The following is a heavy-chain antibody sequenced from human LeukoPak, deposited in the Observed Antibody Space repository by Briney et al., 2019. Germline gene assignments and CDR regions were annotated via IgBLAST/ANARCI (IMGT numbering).Heavy chain of an antibody. J-gene: IGHJ4*02. D-gene: IGHD3-22*01. CDR1: GYTFTHHG. CDR3: ARDPSNSSGYHAHFDS. Sequence: GASVKVSCKASGYTFTHHGISWVRQAPGQGLEWMGWISCYNGDTMYAQNVQGRVTMTTDTSTRTAYIELRSLRSDVTAMYYCARDPSNSSGYHAHFDSWGQGTLVTVSS. V-gene: IGHV1-18*01. CDR2: ISCYNGDT.